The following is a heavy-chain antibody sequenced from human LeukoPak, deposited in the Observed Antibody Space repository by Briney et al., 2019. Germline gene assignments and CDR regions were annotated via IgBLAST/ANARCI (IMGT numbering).Heavy chain of an antibody. CDR2: ISGSGGST. CDR3: ARDRSALPYYYGSGSLGY. V-gene: IGHV3-23*01. CDR1: GFTFSSYA. D-gene: IGHD3-10*01. Sequence: PGGSLRLSCAASGFTFSSYAMSWVRQAPGKGLEWVSAISGSGGSTYYADSVKGRFTISRDNSKNTLYLQMNSLRAEDTAVYYCARDRSALPYYYGSGSLGYWGQGTLVTVSS. J-gene: IGHJ4*02.